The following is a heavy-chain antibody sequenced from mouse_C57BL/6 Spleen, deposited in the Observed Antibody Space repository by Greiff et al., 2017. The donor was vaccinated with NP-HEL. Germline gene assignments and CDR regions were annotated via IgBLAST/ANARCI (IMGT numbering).Heavy chain of an antibody. CDR2: INPKNGGP. Sequence: EVQLQQSGPELVKPGASVKISCKASGYTFTDYYMNWVKQSHGKSLEWIGDINPKNGGPSYIQKFKGKATLPVDQSSSTAYMELRSRTSEDSAVYYCARAVRRGGYFDYWGQGTTLTVSS. CDR1: GYTFTDYY. V-gene: IGHV1-26*01. J-gene: IGHJ2*01. D-gene: IGHD2-14*01. CDR3: ARAVRRGGYFDY.